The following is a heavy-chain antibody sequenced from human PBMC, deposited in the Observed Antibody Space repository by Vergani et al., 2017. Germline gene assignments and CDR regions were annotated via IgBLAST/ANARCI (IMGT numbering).Heavy chain of an antibody. Sequence: QVQLVPSGAEVKKPGASVKVSCKASGYTFTSYDINWVRQATRQGLEWMGWMNPNSGNTGYAQKFQGRVNMTRNTSISAAYMELSSLRSEDTAVYYCARGLSRFGSGYPGYWGQGTLVTVSS. D-gene: IGHD3-22*01. CDR3: ARGLSRFGSGYPGY. V-gene: IGHV1-8*01. J-gene: IGHJ4*02. CDR2: MNPNSGNT. CDR1: GYTFTSYD.